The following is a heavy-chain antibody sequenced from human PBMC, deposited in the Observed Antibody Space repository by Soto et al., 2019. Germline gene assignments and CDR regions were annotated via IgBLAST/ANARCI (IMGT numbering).Heavy chain of an antibody. CDR2: ISHDGHA. Sequence: PSETLSLTCSVLDDSISDSRYYWGRIRQSPEKGPEWIGSISHDGHAYYNPPLKSRVTLFADTSRNQFSLKMKSVTVADTALYFCARQVYGDYLGGNGFDPWGKGA. V-gene: IGHV4-39*01. D-gene: IGHD4-17*01. CDR3: ARQVYGDYLGGNGFDP. J-gene: IGHJ5*02. CDR1: DDSISDSRYY.